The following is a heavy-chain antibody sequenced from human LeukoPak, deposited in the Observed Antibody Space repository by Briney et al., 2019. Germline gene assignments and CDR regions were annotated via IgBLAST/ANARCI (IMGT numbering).Heavy chain of an antibody. D-gene: IGHD3-22*01. CDR1: GGTFSSYA. CDR2: ISAYNGNT. V-gene: IGHV1-18*01. CDR3: ARDMPYYYDSSGYYYGYFDY. J-gene: IGHJ4*02. Sequence: ASVKVSCKASGGTFSSYAISWVRQAPGQGLEWMGWISAYNGNTNYAQKLRGRVTMTTDTSTSTAYMELRSLRSDDTAVYYCARDMPYYYDSSGYYYGYFDYWGQGTLVTVSS.